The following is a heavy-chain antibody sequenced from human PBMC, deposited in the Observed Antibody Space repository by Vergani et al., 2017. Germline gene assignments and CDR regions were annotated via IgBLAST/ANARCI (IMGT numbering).Heavy chain of an antibody. D-gene: IGHD2-8*01. CDR1: GFTFSSYW. V-gene: IGHV3-21*01. CDR2: ISSSSSYI. J-gene: IGHJ3*02. Sequence: EVQLVESGGGLVQPGGSLRLSCAASGFTFSSYWMNWVRQAPGKGLEWVSSISSSSSYIYYADSVKGRFTISRDNAKNSLYLQMNSLRAEDTAVYYCARGMASVRDAFDIWGQGTMVTVSS. CDR3: ARGMASVRDAFDI.